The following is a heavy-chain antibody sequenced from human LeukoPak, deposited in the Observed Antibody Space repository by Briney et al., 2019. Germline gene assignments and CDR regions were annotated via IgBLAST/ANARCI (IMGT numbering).Heavy chain of an antibody. D-gene: IGHD1-14*01. J-gene: IGHJ4*02. CDR3: AKPAKTDYADY. CDR1: GFTVSSNY. CDR2: IYSGGST. V-gene: IGHV3-53*01. Sequence: GGSLRLSCAASGFTVSSNYMSWVRQAPGKGLEWASVIYSGGSTYYADSVKGRFTISRDNSKNTLYLQMNSLRAEDTAVYYCAKPAKTDYADYWGQGTLVTVSS.